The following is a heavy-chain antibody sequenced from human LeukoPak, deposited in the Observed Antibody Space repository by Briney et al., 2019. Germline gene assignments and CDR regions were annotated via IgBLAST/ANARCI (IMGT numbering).Heavy chain of an antibody. Sequence: ASVKVSCKASGGTFSSYAISWVRQAPGQGLEWMGWINPNSGGTNYAQKFQGRVTMTRDTSISTAYMELSRLRSDDTAVYYCAREQGIVGAIDYWGQGTLVTVSS. D-gene: IGHD1-26*01. CDR3: AREQGIVGAIDY. CDR1: GGTFSSYA. CDR2: INPNSGGT. J-gene: IGHJ4*02. V-gene: IGHV1-2*02.